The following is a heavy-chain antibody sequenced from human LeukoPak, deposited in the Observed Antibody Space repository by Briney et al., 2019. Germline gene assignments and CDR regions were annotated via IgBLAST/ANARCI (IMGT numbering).Heavy chain of an antibody. CDR3: ASASGPSPGFDY. D-gene: IGHD7-27*01. V-gene: IGHV3-23*01. CDR2: ISGSGGST. CDR1: GFTFSSYA. J-gene: IGHJ4*02. Sequence: PGGSLRLSCAASGFTFSSYAMSWVRQAPGKGLEWVSAISGSGGSTYYADSVKGRFTISRDNAKNTLYLQMNSLRAEDTAVYYCASASGPSPGFDYWGQGTLVTVSS.